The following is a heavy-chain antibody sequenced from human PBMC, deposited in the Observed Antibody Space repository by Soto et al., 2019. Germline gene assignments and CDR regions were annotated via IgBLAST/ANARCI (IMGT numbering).Heavy chain of an antibody. CDR1: GGSISKYY. Sequence: TLSLTCTVSGGSISKYYWSWIRQPPGKGLEWIGYIYYSGSTNYNPSLKSRVTISVDTSKNQFSLKLSSVTAADTAVYYCARSDGRYWGQGTLVTAPQ. CDR3: ARSDGRY. CDR2: IYYSGST. V-gene: IGHV4-59*01. J-gene: IGHJ4*02.